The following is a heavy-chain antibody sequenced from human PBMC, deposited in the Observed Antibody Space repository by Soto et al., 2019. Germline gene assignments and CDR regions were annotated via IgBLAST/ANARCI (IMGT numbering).Heavy chain of an antibody. CDR1: GFTFSSYG. J-gene: IGHJ4*02. Sequence: QVQLVESGGGVVQPGRSLRLSCAASGFTFSSYGMHWVRQAPGKGLEWVAVISYDGSNKYYADSVKGRFTISRDNSKNTLYLQMNSLRAEDTAVYYCAKSLSSGIPFDYWGQGTLVTVSS. V-gene: IGHV3-30*18. CDR2: ISYDGSNK. D-gene: IGHD6-19*01. CDR3: AKSLSSGIPFDY.